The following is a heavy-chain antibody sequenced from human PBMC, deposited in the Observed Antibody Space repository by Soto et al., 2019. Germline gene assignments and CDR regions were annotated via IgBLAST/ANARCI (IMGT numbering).Heavy chain of an antibody. CDR1: GDSISSADYY. J-gene: IGHJ4*02. CDR2: VYHSGST. CDR3: ARELYPPLFDD. Sequence: SETLSLTCTVSGDSISSADYYWSWIRQPPGQGLEWIGYVYHSGSTYYNPSLKSRVTMSIDTSKNQFSLKLSSVTAADTAVYYGARELYPPLFDDWGQGTLVTVSS. V-gene: IGHV4-30-4*01. D-gene: IGHD2-8*01.